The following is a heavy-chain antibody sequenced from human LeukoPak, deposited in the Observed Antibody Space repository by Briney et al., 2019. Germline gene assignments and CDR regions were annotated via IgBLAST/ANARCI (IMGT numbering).Heavy chain of an antibody. Sequence: GGSLRLSCAASGFTFSSYSMNWVRQAPGKGLEWVSSISSSSSYIYYADSVKGRFTISGDNAKNSLYLQMNSLRAEDTAVYYCARDLVVVPAAIFLYYYYGMDVWGQGTTVTVSS. J-gene: IGHJ6*02. D-gene: IGHD2-2*01. CDR3: ARDLVVVPAAIFLYYYYGMDV. CDR1: GFTFSSYS. CDR2: ISSSSSYI. V-gene: IGHV3-21*01.